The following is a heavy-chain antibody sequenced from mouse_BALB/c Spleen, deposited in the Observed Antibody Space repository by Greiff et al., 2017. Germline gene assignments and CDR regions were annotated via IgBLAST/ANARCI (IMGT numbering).Heavy chain of an antibody. Sequence: DVQLVESGGGLVQPGGSLRLSCATSGFTFTDYYMSWVRQPPGKALEWLGFIRNKANGYTTEYSASVKGRFTISRDNSQSILYLQMNTLRAEDSATYYCARDYYGSSYAYWGQGTLVTVSA. CDR2: IRNKANGYTT. CDR1: GFTFTDYY. CDR3: ARDYYGSSYAY. J-gene: IGHJ3*01. D-gene: IGHD1-1*01. V-gene: IGHV7-3*02.